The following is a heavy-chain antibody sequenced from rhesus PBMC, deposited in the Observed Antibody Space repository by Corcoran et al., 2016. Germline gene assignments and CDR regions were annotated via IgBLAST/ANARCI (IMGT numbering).Heavy chain of an antibody. V-gene: IGHV4-93*01. CDR3: GSGPLSQLDY. J-gene: IGHJ4*01. CDR1: GGSIRRSNW. CDR2: IHGSTGNT. Sequence: QVQLQESGPAVVKPSETLSLPCAVSGGSIRRSNWGSVIRQSPGKGLEWIGGIHGSTGNTEYNPSLKSRLTISKDTSKNQFSLKLSSMTAADTAVYYCGSGPLSQLDYWGQGVLVTVSS. D-gene: IGHD6-13*01.